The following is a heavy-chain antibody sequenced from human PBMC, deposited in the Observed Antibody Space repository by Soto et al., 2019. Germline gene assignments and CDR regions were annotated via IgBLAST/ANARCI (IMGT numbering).Heavy chain of an antibody. V-gene: IGHV3-74*01. Sequence: EVHLVGSGGGLVQPGGSLRVSCVGSGFTFSNYWMHWVRQVPGKGPVWVSRVNPAGTASSYADFVKGRFTVSRDNAKNTLYLEMNSLSADDTAVYYCATGGYSYGWGYWGQGTLVTVSS. CDR3: ATGGYSYGWGY. D-gene: IGHD5-18*01. J-gene: IGHJ4*02. CDR1: GFTFSNYW. CDR2: VNPAGTAS.